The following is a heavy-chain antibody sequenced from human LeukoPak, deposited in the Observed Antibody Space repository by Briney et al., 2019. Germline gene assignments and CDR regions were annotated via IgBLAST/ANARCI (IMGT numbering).Heavy chain of an antibody. D-gene: IGHD3-22*01. CDR2: IIPIFGTA. J-gene: IGHJ5*02. CDR1: GGTFSSYA. V-gene: IGHV1-69*06. Sequence: VASVKVSCKASGGTFSSYAISWVRQAPGQGLEWMGGIIPIFGTANYAQKFQGRVTITADKSTSTAYMELSSLRSEDTAVYYCARDLGGPEAVVVGFLYNWFDPWGQGTLVTVSS. CDR3: ARDLGGPEAVVVGFLYNWFDP.